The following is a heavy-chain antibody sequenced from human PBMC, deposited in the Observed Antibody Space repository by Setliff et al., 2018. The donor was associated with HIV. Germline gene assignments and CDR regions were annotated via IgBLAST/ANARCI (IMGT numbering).Heavy chain of an antibody. V-gene: IGHV3-74*01. D-gene: IGHD6-13*01. CDR1: GFTFSSYW. CDR3: AMGGSNTWYSS. CDR2: LNTDGSSI. J-gene: IGHJ5*02. Sequence: GGSLRLSCVASGFTFSSYWMHWVRQAPGRGLMWISRLNTDGSSIDYADSVKGRFTFSRDNAKNTLYLQMNGLRADDTAVYYCAMGGSNTWYSSWGQGALVTV.